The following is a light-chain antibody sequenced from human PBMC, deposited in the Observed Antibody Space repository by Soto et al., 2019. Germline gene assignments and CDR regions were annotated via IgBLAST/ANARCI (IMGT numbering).Light chain of an antibody. CDR1: QTINNK. V-gene: IGKV1-39*01. J-gene: IGKJ1*01. Sequence: DIQMTQSPSTLSASVGDRVTITCRASQTINNKLAWYQQKPGKAPKLLIYAASSLQSGVPSRFSGSGSGTDFTLTISSLQPEDFATYYCQQSYSTPWTFGQGTKVEIK. CDR3: QQSYSTPWT. CDR2: AAS.